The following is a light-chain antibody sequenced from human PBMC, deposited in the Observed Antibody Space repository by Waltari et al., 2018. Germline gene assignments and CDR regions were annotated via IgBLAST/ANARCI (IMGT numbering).Light chain of an antibody. CDR1: SSDSGGYNY. CDR2: DVT. CDR3: SSFTSSTTGI. V-gene: IGLV2-14*03. J-gene: IGLJ2*01. Sequence: SALTQPDSVSGSPGQSITISCSGISSDSGGYNYVSWYQQHPGEAPKVIIYDVTNRPSGVSNRFSGLKSGSSASLTISGLQPEDEADYYCSSFTSSTTGIFGGGTKLTVL.